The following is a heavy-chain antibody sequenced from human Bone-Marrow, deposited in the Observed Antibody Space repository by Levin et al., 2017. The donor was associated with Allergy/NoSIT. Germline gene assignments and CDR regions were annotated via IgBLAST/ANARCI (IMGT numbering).Heavy chain of an antibody. D-gene: IGHD5-18*01. CDR1: GASISSNTNY. CDR2: IYFSGTT. CDR3: ARHHPAYSYGFLDY. V-gene: IGHV4-39*01. Sequence: SETLSLTCTVSGASISSNTNYWGWIRQPPGKRPEWIGTIYFSGTTYYHPSLKRRVTISIDTSKNQFSLKLRSVTAADTAVYYGARHHPAYSYGFLDYWGQGTLVTVSS. J-gene: IGHJ4*02.